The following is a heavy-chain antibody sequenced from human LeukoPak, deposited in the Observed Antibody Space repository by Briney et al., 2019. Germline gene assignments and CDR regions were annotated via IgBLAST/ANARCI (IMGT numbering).Heavy chain of an antibody. Sequence: GGSLRLSCAASGFTFSSYWMSWVRQAPGKGLEWVANIKQDGSEKYYVDSVKGRFTISRDNAKNSLYLRMNSLRAEDTAVYYCARDYSYGPPGFYYWGQGTLVTVSS. V-gene: IGHV3-7*01. D-gene: IGHD5-18*01. CDR3: ARDYSYGPPGFYY. CDR2: IKQDGSEK. J-gene: IGHJ4*02. CDR1: GFTFSSYW.